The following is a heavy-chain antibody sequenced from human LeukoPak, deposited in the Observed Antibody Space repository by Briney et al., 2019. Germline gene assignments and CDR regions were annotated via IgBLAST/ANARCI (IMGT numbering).Heavy chain of an antibody. J-gene: IGHJ4*02. V-gene: IGHV1-18*01. CDR3: ARMEMATAIFDY. Sequence: ASVKVSCKASGYTFTSYAITWVRQAPGQGLEWMGWISAYNGNTNYAQNLQGRVTMTTDTSTSTAYMELRILRSDDTAMYHCARMEMATAIFDYWGQGTLVTVSS. CDR2: ISAYNGNT. D-gene: IGHD5-24*01. CDR1: GYTFTSYA.